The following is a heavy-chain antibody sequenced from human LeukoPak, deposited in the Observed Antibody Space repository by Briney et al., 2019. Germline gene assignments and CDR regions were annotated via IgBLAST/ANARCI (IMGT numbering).Heavy chain of an antibody. V-gene: IGHV3-23*01. J-gene: IGHJ4*02. CDR3: AKRGIVIRAVIIIGFHKEAYYFDY. Sequence: QPGGSLRLSCVVSGITLSNYGMSWVRQAPGKGLEWVSGISERGGSTNYADSVKGRFIISRDTPKNTVYLQMNSLRVEDTAVYFCAKRGIVIRAVIIIGFHKEAYYFDYWGQGILVTVSS. D-gene: IGHD3-10*01. CDR2: ISERGGST. CDR1: GITLSNYG.